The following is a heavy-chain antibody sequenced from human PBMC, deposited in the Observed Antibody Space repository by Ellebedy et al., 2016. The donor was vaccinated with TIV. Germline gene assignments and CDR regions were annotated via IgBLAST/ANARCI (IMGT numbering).Heavy chain of an antibody. Sequence: SLKISXAASGFTFSSYSMNWVRQAPGKGLEWVSGISWNSGSIGYADSVKGRFTISRDNAKNSLYLQMNSLRAEDTALYYCAKSRGVAVAGTSFDYWGQGTLVTVSS. V-gene: IGHV3-9*01. D-gene: IGHD6-19*01. CDR2: ISWNSGSI. CDR1: GFTFSSYS. J-gene: IGHJ4*02. CDR3: AKSRGVAVAGTSFDY.